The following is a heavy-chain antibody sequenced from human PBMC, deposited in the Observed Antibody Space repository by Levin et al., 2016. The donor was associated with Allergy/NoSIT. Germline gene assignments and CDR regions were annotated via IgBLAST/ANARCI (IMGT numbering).Heavy chain of an antibody. CDR1: GFTFTSHS. Sequence: GESLKISCTASGFTFTSHSMTWVRQVPGKGLEWVSSITSPGTYMIYADSVKGRFTISRDIAKNSLYLQMNSLRAEDTAVYFCARDLRNLQLIAFDIWGQGTMVTVSS. J-gene: IGHJ3*02. D-gene: IGHD5-24*01. V-gene: IGHV3-21*01. CDR2: ITSPGTYM. CDR3: ARDLRNLQLIAFDI.